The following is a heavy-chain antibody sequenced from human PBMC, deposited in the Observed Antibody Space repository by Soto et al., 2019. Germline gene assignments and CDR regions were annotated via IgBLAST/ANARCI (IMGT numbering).Heavy chain of an antibody. CDR2: VNHNGAAT. V-gene: IGHV3-23*01. J-gene: IGHJ6*02. CDR1: GLTFTSNP. Sequence: EVQLLESGGGLVQPGGSLRLSCAASGLTFTSNPMSWVRQAPGKGLEWISSVNHNGAATYYEDSVEGRFTISRDNSKETLYLQLNSLRVEDTGIYYCVRGGLMGSFSYYALDVWGQGTTVTVS. CDR3: VRGGLMGSFSYYALDV. D-gene: IGHD2-15*01.